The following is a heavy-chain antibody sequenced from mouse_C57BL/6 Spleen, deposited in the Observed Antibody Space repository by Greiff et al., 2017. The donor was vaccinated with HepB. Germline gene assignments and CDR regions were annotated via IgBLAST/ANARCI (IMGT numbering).Heavy chain of an antibody. V-gene: IGHV7-3*01. CDR1: GFTFTDYY. CDR3: ARSLFITTVVDGYFDV. Sequence: EVKLVESGGGLVQPGGSLSLSCAASGFTFTDYYMSWVSQPPGKALEWLGFIRTKANGYTTEYSAYVKGRFTISRDNSQSILYLQINALRAEYSADYYCARSLFITTVVDGYFDVWGTGTTVTVSS. J-gene: IGHJ1*03. D-gene: IGHD1-1*01. CDR2: IRTKANGYTT.